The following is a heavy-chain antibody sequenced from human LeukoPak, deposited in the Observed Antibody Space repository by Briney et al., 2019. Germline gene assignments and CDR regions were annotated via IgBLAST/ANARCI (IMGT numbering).Heavy chain of an antibody. CDR2: INHSGST. J-gene: IGHJ6*03. CDR3: ARGFRGSSWKYYYYMDV. D-gene: IGHD6-13*01. Sequence: SETLSLTCTVSGGSISSYYWSWIRQPPGKGLEWIGEINHSGSTNYNPSLKSRVTISVDTSKNQSSLKLSSVTAADTAVYYCARGFRGSSWKYYYYMDVWNKGTTVTVSS. V-gene: IGHV4-34*01. CDR1: GGSISSYY.